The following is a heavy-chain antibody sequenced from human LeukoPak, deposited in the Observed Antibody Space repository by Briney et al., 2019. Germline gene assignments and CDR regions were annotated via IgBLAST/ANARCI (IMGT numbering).Heavy chain of an antibody. CDR3: ATTSGGDFWSGYPRGYYYYYMVV. D-gene: IGHD3-3*01. J-gene: IGHJ6*03. CDR1: GGTFSSYA. CDR2: IIPIFGTA. Sequence: ASVKVSCKASGGTFSSYAISWVRQAPGQGLEWMGGIIPIFGTANYAQKFQGRVTITTDESTSTAYMELSSLRSEDTAVYYCATTSGGDFWSGYPRGYYYYYMVVWGKGTPVTVSS. V-gene: IGHV1-69*05.